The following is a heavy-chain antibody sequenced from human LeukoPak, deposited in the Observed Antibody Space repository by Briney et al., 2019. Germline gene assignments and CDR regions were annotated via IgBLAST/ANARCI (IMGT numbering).Heavy chain of an antibody. CDR2: ITYSGST. CDR3: AEGGYNYFGY. Sequence: SETPSLTCTVSGGPISSYYWSWIRQPPGKGLEWIGYITYSGSTNYNPSLESRVTISVDTSKNQFSLKLSSVTAADTAVYYCAEGGYNYFGYWGQGTLVTVSS. CDR1: GGPISSYY. V-gene: IGHV4-59*08. D-gene: IGHD5-24*01. J-gene: IGHJ4*02.